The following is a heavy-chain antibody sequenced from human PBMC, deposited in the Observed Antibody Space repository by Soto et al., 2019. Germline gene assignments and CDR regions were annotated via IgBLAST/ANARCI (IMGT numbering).Heavy chain of an antibody. J-gene: IGHJ4*02. Sequence: GGSLRLSCAASGFTFSSYAMSWVRQAPGKGLEWVSAISGSGGSTYYADSVKGRFTISRDNSKNTLYLQMNSLRAEDMAVYYCASPRFIAAAGAQDYWGQGTLVTVSS. CDR2: ISGSGGST. D-gene: IGHD6-13*01. V-gene: IGHV3-23*01. CDR3: ASPRFIAAAGAQDY. CDR1: GFTFSSYA.